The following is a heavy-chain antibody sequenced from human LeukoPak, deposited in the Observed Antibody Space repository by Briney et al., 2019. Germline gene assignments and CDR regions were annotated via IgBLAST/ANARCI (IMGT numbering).Heavy chain of an antibody. CDR2: IYPGDSDT. CDR1: GYRFTSYW. J-gene: IGHJ3*02. CDR3: ARAAVYYGSGRYDAFDI. D-gene: IGHD3-10*01. Sequence: KPGESLKISCKGSGYRFTSYWIGWVRQMPGKGLEWMGIIYPGDSDTRYSPSFQGQVTISADKSISTAYLQWSSLKASDTAMYYCARAAVYYGSGRYDAFDISGQGTMVTVSS. V-gene: IGHV5-51*03.